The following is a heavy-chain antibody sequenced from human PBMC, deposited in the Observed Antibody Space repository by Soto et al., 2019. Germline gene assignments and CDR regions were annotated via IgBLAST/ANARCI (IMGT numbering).Heavy chain of an antibody. D-gene: IGHD2-2*01. CDR3: ARDRGYCSSTSCPMTGYGMDV. J-gene: IGHJ6*02. Sequence: QVQLVQSGAEVKKPGASLKVSCKASGYTFTSYYMHWVRQAPGQGLEWMGINNPSGGSTSYAQKFQGRVTMHRDTSTGTVYMELSSLRSEDTAVYYCARDRGYCSSTSCPMTGYGMDVWGQGTTVTVSS. V-gene: IGHV1-46*01. CDR2: NNPSGGST. CDR1: GYTFTSYY.